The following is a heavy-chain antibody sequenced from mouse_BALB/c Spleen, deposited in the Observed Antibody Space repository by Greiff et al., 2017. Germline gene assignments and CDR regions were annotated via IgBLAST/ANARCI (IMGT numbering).Heavy chain of an antibody. CDR1: GYSITSGYY. J-gene: IGHJ3*01. CDR3: ARELAGRAFAY. V-gene: IGHV3-6*02. CDR2: ISYDGSN. Sequence: EVKLEESGPGLVKPSQSLSLTCSVTGYSITSGYYWNWIRQFPGNKLEWMGYISYDGSNNYNPSLKNRISITRDTSKNQFFLKLNSVTTEDTATYYCARELAGRAFAYWGQGTLVTVSA. D-gene: IGHD4-1*01.